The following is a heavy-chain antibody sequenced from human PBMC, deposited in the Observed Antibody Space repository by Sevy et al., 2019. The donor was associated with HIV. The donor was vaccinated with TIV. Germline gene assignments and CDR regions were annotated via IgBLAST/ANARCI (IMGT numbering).Heavy chain of an antibody. CDR2: ISSSSSYI. CDR3: ARELEWLRPTRYYFDY. D-gene: IGHD5-12*01. Sequence: GGSLRLSCAASGFTFSSYSMHWVRQAPGRGLEWVSSISSSSSYIYYADSVKGRFTISRDNAKNSLYLQMNSLRAEDTAVYYCARELEWLRPTRYYFDYWGQRTLVTVSS. J-gene: IGHJ4*02. CDR1: GFTFSSYS. V-gene: IGHV3-21*01.